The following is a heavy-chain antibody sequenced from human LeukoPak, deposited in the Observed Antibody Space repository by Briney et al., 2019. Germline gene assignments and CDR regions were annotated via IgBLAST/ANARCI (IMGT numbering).Heavy chain of an antibody. CDR3: ASQMGLEY. CDR1: GFTFSSYA. CDR2: ISGSGGNT. J-gene: IGHJ4*02. D-gene: IGHD2-8*01. Sequence: GGSLRLSCAASGFTFSSYAMSWVRQAPGKGLEWVSAISGSGGNTYYADSVKGRFTISRDNAENSLYLQMSSLRAEDTAVYYCASQMGLEYWGQGALVTVSS. V-gene: IGHV3-23*01.